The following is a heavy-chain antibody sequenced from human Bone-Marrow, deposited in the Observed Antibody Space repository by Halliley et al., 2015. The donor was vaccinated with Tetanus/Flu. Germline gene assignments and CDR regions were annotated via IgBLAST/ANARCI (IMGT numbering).Heavy chain of an antibody. CDR3: VRDWGSSGWFRHFDY. V-gene: IGHV3-74*01. J-gene: IGHJ4*02. Sequence: ISGDGSSLACADSVKGRFTISRDSGKNTVHLQMDGLRPEDTALYHCVRDWGSSGWFRHFDYWGQGTQVSVSS. D-gene: IGHD6-19*01. CDR2: ISGDGSSL.